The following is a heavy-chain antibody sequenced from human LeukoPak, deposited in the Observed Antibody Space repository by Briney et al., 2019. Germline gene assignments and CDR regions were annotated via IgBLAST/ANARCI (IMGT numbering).Heavy chain of an antibody. J-gene: IGHJ5*02. CDR3: ARDRKYSSSWYYEGGWFDP. CDR1: GGSISSYY. CDR2: IYYSGST. D-gene: IGHD6-13*01. V-gene: IGHV4-59*01. Sequence: SETLSLTCTVSGGSISSYYWSWIRQPPGKGLEWIGYIYYSGSTNYNPSLKSRVTISVDTSKNQFSLKLSSVTAADTAVYYCARDRKYSSSWYYEGGWFDPWGQGTLVTVSS.